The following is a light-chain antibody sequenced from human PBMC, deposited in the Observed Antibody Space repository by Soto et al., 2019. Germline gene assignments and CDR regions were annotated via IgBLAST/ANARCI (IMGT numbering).Light chain of an antibody. CDR3: QQYGSSRT. CDR2: GAS. V-gene: IGKV3-20*01. J-gene: IGKJ1*01. Sequence: EIVLTQSPGTLSLSPGERATLSCRASQSVSSSYLAWYQQKPVQAPRLLIYGASSRATGIPDRFSGSGSGTDFTLTISRLEPEDFAVYYCQQYGSSRTFGQGTKVEMK. CDR1: QSVSSSY.